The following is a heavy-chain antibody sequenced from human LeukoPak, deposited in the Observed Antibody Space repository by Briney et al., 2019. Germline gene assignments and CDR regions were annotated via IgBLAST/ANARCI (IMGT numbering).Heavy chain of an antibody. D-gene: IGHD1-26*01. CDR1: GGSISSYY. V-gene: IGHV4-4*07. CDR3: ARDPFRSSFDS. J-gene: IGHJ4*02. CDR2: IYSSGAT. Sequence: PSETLSLTCTVSGGSISSYYWSWIRQPAGKGPEWIGRIYSSGATHYNPSLKRRVTMSIDTSKTQFSLKLTSVTAADTAVYYCARDPFRSSFDSWGQGTLVTVSS.